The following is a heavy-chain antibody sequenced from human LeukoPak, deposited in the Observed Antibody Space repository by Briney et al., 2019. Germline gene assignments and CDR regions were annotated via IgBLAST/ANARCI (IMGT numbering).Heavy chain of an antibody. V-gene: IGHV5-51*01. D-gene: IGHD4-11*01. CDR3: ARPYDYSNKYAFDI. CDR2: IYPRDSDT. Sequence: GESLNISCEGSGFMFTSCLLDWVRQVPVKGLEWMGIIYPRDSDTRYSPSFQGQVTISADKSISTAYLQWSSLKASDTAMYYCARPYDYSNKYAFDIWGQGTMVTVSS. CDR1: GFMFTSCL. J-gene: IGHJ3*02.